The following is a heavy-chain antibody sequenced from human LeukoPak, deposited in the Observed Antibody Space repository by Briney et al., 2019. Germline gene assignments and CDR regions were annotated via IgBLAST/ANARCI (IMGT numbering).Heavy chain of an antibody. D-gene: IGHD3-22*01. CDR1: GFTFSSYG. J-gene: IGHJ4*02. V-gene: IGHV3-30*02. CDR3: AKDYWDSSGYLVLGDY. Sequence: GGSLRLSCAASGFTFSSYGMHWVRQAPGKGLEWVAFIRYDGSNKYYADSVKGRFTISRDNSKNTLYLQMNSLRAEDTAVYYCAKDYWDSSGYLVLGDYWGQGTLVTVSS. CDR2: IRYDGSNK.